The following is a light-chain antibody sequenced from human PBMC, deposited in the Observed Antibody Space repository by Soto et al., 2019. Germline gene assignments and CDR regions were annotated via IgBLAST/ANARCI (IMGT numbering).Light chain of an antibody. Sequence: ETVLTQSPGTLSLSPGESATLSCRASQSVGSSYLAWYQQKPGQAPRLLIYGASSRATGIPDRFSGSGSGTDFSLTISRLEPEDFAVYYCQQYGTSRTFGQGTKGKSN. CDR1: QSVGSSY. J-gene: IGKJ1*01. CDR3: QQYGTSRT. CDR2: GAS. V-gene: IGKV3-20*01.